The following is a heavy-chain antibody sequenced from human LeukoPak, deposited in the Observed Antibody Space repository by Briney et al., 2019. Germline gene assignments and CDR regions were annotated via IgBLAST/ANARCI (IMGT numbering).Heavy chain of an antibody. CDR1: GGSFSGYY. CDR2: INHSGST. Sequence: PSETLSLTCAVYGGSFSGYYWSWIRQPPGKGLEWIGEINHSGSTNYNPSLKSRVTISVDTSKNQFSLKLSSVTAADTAVYYYASNSFDYYGSGSYSVDYWGQGTLVTVSS. J-gene: IGHJ4*02. V-gene: IGHV4-34*01. CDR3: ASNSFDYYGSGSYSVDY. D-gene: IGHD3-10*01.